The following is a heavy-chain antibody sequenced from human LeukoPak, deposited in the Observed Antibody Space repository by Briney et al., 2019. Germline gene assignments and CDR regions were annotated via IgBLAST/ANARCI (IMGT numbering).Heavy chain of an antibody. Sequence: SETLSLTCAVYGGSFSGYYWSWIRQPPGKGLEWIGEINHSGSTNYNPSLKSRVTISVDTSKNQFSLKLSSVTAADTAVYYCARPLSRAVAGTFDYWGQGTLVTVSS. CDR1: GGSFSGYY. D-gene: IGHD6-19*01. CDR3: ARPLSRAVAGTFDY. CDR2: INHSGST. J-gene: IGHJ4*02. V-gene: IGHV4-34*01.